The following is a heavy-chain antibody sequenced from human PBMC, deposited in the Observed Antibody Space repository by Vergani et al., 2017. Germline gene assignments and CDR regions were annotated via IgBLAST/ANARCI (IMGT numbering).Heavy chain of an antibody. CDR2: TWYDGNNK. V-gene: IGHV3-33*06. CDR3: AKANPRNSGYDYLYYYHAMDV. CDR1: GFTFNQYG. J-gene: IGHJ6*02. D-gene: IGHD5-12*01. Sequence: QVQLVESGGGVVQPGRSLRLSCAAFGFTFNQYGMHWVRQAPGKGLEWVAVTWYDGNNKQYADSVKGRFTISRDNSKSTMYLQMNSLRDEDTGVYYCAKANPRNSGYDYLYYYHAMDVWGQGTTVTVSS.